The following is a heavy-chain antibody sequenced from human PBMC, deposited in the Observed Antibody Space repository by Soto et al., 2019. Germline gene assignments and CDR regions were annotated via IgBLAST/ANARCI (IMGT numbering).Heavy chain of an antibody. D-gene: IGHD4-17*01. CDR2: ISYDGSNK. CDR3: AKGDSLMTTVTTWDAFDI. J-gene: IGHJ3*02. CDR1: GFTFSSYG. V-gene: IGHV3-30*18. Sequence: QVQLVESGGGVVQPGRSLRLSCAASGFTFSSYGMHWVRQAPGKGLEWVAVISYDGSNKYYADSVKGRFTISRDNSKNTLYLQMNSLSAEDTAVYYCAKGDSLMTTVTTWDAFDIWGQGTMVTVSS.